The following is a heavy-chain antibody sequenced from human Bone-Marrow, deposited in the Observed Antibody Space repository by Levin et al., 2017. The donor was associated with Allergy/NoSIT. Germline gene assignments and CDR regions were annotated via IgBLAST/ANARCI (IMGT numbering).Heavy chain of an antibody. CDR3: ARESASILHYFDY. J-gene: IGHJ4*02. CDR1: AFSFKVYP. D-gene: IGHD2-21*01. CDR2: ISYHGRNK. Sequence: SCAASAFSFKVYPMHWVRQAPGKGLEWVATISYHGRNKYYADSVRGRFAISRDNSNSTLYLQMNNLSTEDTAVYYCARESASILHYFDYWGQGTLVSVSS. V-gene: IGHV3-30*09.